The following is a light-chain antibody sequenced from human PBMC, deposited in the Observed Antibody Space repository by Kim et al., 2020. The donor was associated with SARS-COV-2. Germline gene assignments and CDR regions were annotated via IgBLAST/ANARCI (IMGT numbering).Light chain of an antibody. Sequence: DIQMTQSPSFVSAFVGDRVTITCRASQEISHWLAWYQQKPGEAPKLLIYAASSLKSGVPSRFIGSGSGTHFTLTIASLQPEDFATYYCQQGHSPPYTFGLGTKLEI. J-gene: IGKJ2*01. CDR3: QQGHSPPYT. V-gene: IGKV1-12*01. CDR1: QEISHW. CDR2: AAS.